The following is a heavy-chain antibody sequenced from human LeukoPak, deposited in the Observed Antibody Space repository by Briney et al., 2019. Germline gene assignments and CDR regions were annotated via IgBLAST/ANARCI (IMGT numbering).Heavy chain of an antibody. V-gene: IGHV3-33*01. Sequence: PGGSLRLSCAASGFTFSHYGMHWVRQAPGKGLEWVAVMWSDGTKKYYADSVKGRFTISRDNSKNTLYLQMNSLRAEDTAVYYCARGAGYNYPYYFDYWGQGTLVTVSS. J-gene: IGHJ4*02. D-gene: IGHD5-24*01. CDR3: ARGAGYNYPYYFDY. CDR1: GFTFSHYG. CDR2: MWSDGTKK.